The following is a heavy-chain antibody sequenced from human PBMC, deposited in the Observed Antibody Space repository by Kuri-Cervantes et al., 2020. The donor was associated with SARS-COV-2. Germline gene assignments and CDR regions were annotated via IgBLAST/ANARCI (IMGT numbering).Heavy chain of an antibody. CDR3: ARGRPLVDY. CDR2: VYYTGVA. V-gene: IGHV4-59*01. Sequence: GSLRLSCSVSIGSISTFYWSWIRQFPGKRLEGIVYVYYTGVAKYNPSLKSRVTMSVDTSKNQFSLRLSSVTPADTDIYSCARGRPLVDYWGQGTLVTVSS. J-gene: IGHJ4*02. CDR1: IGSISTFY.